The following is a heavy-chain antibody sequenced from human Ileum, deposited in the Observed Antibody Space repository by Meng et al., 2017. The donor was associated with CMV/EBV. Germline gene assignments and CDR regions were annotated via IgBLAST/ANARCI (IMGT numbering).Heavy chain of an antibody. J-gene: IGHJ4*02. CDR2: INHSGST. D-gene: IGHD2-15*01. Sequence: QGQLQQWGEGILRPSGTLALTCAVYGGSFSGYYWSWIRQPPGKGLEWIGEINHSGSTNYNPSLKSRVTISVDTSKNQFFLKLSSVTAADTAVYYCARGVAGGPFDYWGQGTLVTVSS. V-gene: IGHV4-34*01. CDR3: ARGVAGGPFDY. CDR1: GGSFSGYY.